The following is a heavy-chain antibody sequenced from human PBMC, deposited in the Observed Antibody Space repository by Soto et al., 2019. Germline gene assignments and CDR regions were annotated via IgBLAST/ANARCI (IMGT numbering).Heavy chain of an antibody. D-gene: IGHD4-17*01. Sequence: PGGSLRLSCAASGFTFSSYGMHWVRQAPGKGLEWVAVISYDGSNKYYADSVKGRFTISRDNSKNTLYLQMNSLRAEDTAVYYCAKVFPTVTTYQYYFDYWGQGTLVTVSS. CDR3: AKVFPTVTTYQYYFDY. J-gene: IGHJ4*02. V-gene: IGHV3-30*18. CDR2: ISYDGSNK. CDR1: GFTFSSYG.